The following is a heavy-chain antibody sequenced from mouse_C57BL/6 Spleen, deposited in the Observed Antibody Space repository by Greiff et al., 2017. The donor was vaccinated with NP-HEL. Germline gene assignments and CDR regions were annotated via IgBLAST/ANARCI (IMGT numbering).Heavy chain of an antibody. CDR3: ARGYDDAMDY. D-gene: IGHD2-2*01. CDR2: IWGVGST. J-gene: IGHJ4*01. Sequence: VNVVESGPGLVAPSQSLSITCTVSGFSLTSYGVDWVRQSPGKGLEWLGVIWGVGSTNYNSALKSRLSISKDNSKSQVFLKMNSLQTDDTAMYYCARGYDDAMDYWGQGTSVTVSS. V-gene: IGHV2-6*01. CDR1: GFSLTSYG.